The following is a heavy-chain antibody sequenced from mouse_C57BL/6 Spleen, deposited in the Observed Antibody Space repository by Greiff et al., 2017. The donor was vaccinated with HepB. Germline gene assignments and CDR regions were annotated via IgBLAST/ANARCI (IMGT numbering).Heavy chain of an antibody. D-gene: IGHD2-4*01. CDR3: ASLYDYDGGYAMDY. CDR1: GYTFTSYW. CDR2: IYPGSGST. V-gene: IGHV1-55*01. Sequence: VQLQQSGAELVKPGASVKMSCKASGYTFTSYWITWVKQRPGQGLEWIGDIYPGSGSTNYNEKFKSKATLTVDTSSSTAYMQLSSLTSEDSAVYYCASLYDYDGGYAMDYWGQGTSVTVSS. J-gene: IGHJ4*01.